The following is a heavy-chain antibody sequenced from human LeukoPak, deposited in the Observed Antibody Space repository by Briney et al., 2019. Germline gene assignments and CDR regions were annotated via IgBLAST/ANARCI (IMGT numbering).Heavy chain of an antibody. Sequence: PGGSLRLSCAASGFTFSSSDMHWVRQAPGKGLEWVAVISYDATNKYYADSVKGRFTLSRDNSKNTLYLQTNTLRDEDTAVYYCAKASSNYFYYFECWGQGTLVTVSS. CDR3: AKASSNYFYYFEC. V-gene: IGHV3-30*18. D-gene: IGHD2/OR15-2a*01. CDR1: GFTFSSSD. CDR2: ISYDATNK. J-gene: IGHJ4*02.